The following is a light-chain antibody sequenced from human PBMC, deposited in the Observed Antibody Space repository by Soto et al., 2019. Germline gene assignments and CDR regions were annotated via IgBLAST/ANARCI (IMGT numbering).Light chain of an antibody. CDR2: ATS. CDR1: QSVGNN. V-gene: IGKV3-15*01. CDR3: QQYGDWPLT. J-gene: IGKJ4*01. Sequence: EIVVTQSPATLSVSPGERATLSCRASQSVGNNFAWYQQKPGQAPRLLIFATSTGTTGVPASFSGSGSGTEFTLTISSLQSEDFAVYYCQQYGDWPLTFGGGAKVEIE.